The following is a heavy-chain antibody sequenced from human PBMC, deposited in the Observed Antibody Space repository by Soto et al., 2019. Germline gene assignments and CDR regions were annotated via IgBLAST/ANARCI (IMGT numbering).Heavy chain of an antibody. D-gene: IGHD2-15*01. J-gene: IGHJ5*02. CDR2: IYYSGST. V-gene: IGHV4-39*01. CDR3: ARVDGRVAGSCYSEEPGGCEPNPKINWFDP. Sequence: KSSETLSLTCTVSGGSISSSSYYWGWIRQPPGKGLEWIGSIYYSGSTYYNPSLKSRVTISVDTSKNQFSLKLSSVTAADTAVYYCARVDGRVAGSCYSEEPGGCEPNPKINWFDPWGQGTLVTVSS. CDR1: GGSISSSSYY.